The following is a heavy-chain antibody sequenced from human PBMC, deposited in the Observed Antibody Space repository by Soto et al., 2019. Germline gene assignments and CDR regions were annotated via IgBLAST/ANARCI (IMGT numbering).Heavy chain of an antibody. J-gene: IGHJ4*02. CDR1: GDSISSNKW. CDR3: VRSKGTYGFDS. V-gene: IGHV4-4*02. CDR2: VYHSGRT. D-gene: IGHD4-17*01. Sequence: QVHLHETGPRLVKPSGTLSLTCAVSGDSISSNKWWTWVRQAPGKGLEWIGEVYHSGRTNYSPPLMSRVTLAVDKSKDQFSLKLNSVTAADTAVYYCVRSKGTYGFDSWGQGTLVTVSS.